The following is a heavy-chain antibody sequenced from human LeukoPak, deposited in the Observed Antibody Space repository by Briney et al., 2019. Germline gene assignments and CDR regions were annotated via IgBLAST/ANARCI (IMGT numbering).Heavy chain of an antibody. J-gene: IGHJ6*02. Sequence: PSETLSLICAVYGGSFSGYYWSWIRQPPGKGLEWIGEINHSGSTNYNPSLKSRVTISVDTSKNQFSLKLSSVTAADTAVYYCASVVVVAATGGYYYYGMDVWGQGTTVTVSS. CDR1: GGSFSGYY. CDR2: INHSGST. CDR3: ASVVVVAATGGYYYYGMDV. V-gene: IGHV4-34*01. D-gene: IGHD2-15*01.